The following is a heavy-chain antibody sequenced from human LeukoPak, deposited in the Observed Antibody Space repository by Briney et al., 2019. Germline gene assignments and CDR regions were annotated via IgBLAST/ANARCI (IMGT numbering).Heavy chain of an antibody. Sequence: GGSLRLSCAASGFTFSSFWMGWVRQAPGKGLEWVSYISSSGSTIYYADSVKGRFTISRDNAKNSLYLQMNSLRAEDTAVYYCARDRGLRYFDGAFDYWGQGTLVTVSS. D-gene: IGHD3-9*01. CDR1: GFTFSSFW. CDR3: ARDRGLRYFDGAFDY. V-gene: IGHV3-48*04. CDR2: ISSSGSTI. J-gene: IGHJ4*02.